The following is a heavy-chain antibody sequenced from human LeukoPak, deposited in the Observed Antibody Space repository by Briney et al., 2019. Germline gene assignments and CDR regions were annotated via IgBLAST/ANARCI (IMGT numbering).Heavy chain of an antibody. CDR2: INPNSDVT. CDR1: GYTFIDYY. D-gene: IGHD3-10*01. V-gene: IGHV1-2*02. J-gene: IGHJ4*02. Sequence: ASVKVSCKDSGYTFIDYYIHWVRQAPGQGLEWMGSINPNSDVTNYAQNFQGRVTMTRDTFIRTAYMELSRLTSDDTAVYYCARGRSFGELGVYWGQGTLLTVSS. CDR3: ARGRSFGELGVY.